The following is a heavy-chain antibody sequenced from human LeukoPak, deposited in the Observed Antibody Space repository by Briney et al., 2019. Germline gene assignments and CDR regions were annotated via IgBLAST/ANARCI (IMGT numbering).Heavy chain of an antibody. CDR1: GFTFSTYW. CDR2: INSDGSST. J-gene: IGHJ4*02. V-gene: IGHV3-74*01. CDR3: ARDLMGIAYRGAFYY. D-gene: IGHD6-13*01. Sequence: GGSLRLSCAASGFTFSTYWMHWVRQAPGKGLVWVSRINSDGSSTSYADSVKGRFTISRDNAKSTLYLQMNSLRAEDTAVYYCARDLMGIAYRGAFYYWGQGTLVTVSS.